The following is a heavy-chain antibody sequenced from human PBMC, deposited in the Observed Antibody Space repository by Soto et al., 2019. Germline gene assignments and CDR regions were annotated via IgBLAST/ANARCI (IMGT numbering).Heavy chain of an antibody. CDR3: GRIAVTMVPEAD. Sequence: QLQLQESGPGLVKPSETLSLTCTVSGGSISSSSYYWGWIRQPPGKGLEWIGSIYYSGSTYYNPSLQVRGHISGNTAQDPFPPEPGPVAAAGPGVVLRGRIAVTMVPEADWGQGTLVTVSS. CDR1: GGSISSSSYY. D-gene: IGHD3-10*01. CDR2: IYYSGST. V-gene: IGHV4-39*01. J-gene: IGHJ4*02.